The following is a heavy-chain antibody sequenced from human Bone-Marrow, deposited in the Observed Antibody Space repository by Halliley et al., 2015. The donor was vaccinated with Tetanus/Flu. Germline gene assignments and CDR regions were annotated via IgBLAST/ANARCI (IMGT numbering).Heavy chain of an antibody. CDR1: GGSISNDRYF. CDR2: IHYSGST. D-gene: IGHD3-16*01. CDR3: EREKEGGSEFN. V-gene: IGHV4-39*02. J-gene: IGHJ4*02. Sequence: TLSLTCTVSGGSISNDRYFWAWVRQPPGKGLEWIGSIHYSGSTYYSPSLKSRVTISVDTSRNQFSLRLNSVTAADTAVYYCEREKEGGSEFNWGQGTLVTVSS.